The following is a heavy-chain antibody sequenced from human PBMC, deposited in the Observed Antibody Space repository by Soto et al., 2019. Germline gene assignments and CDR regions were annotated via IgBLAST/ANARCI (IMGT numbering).Heavy chain of an antibody. V-gene: IGHV3-23*01. CDR3: AKDPRIGIAVAGVFDY. Sequence: EVQLLESGGGLVQPGGSLRLSCAASGFTFSTYAMSWVRQAPGKGLEWVSAISGSGGSTYYADSVKGRFTISRDNSKNTLYLQMNCLRAEDTAVYYCAKDPRIGIAVAGVFDYWGQGTLVTVSS. J-gene: IGHJ4*02. CDR2: ISGSGGST. D-gene: IGHD6-19*01. CDR1: GFTFSTYA.